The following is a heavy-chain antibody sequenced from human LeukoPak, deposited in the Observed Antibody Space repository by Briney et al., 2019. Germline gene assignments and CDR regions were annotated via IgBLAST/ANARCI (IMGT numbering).Heavy chain of an antibody. CDR1: GFTFTNYG. V-gene: IGHV3-30*02. J-gene: IGHJ5*02. CDR2: IGYDGSNK. CDR3: AKGLYYKDRSGYPA. Sequence: PGGSLRLSCAASGFTFTNYGMHWVRQAPGKGLEWVAFIGYDGSNKYYADSVKGRFTVSRDKSKNTLYLRMNSLRTEDTAVYYCAKGLYYKDRSGYPAWGQGTLVTISS. D-gene: IGHD3-22*01.